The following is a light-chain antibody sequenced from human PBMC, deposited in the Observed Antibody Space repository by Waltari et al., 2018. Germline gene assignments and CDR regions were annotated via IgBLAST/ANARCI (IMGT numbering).Light chain of an antibody. Sequence: QSVLTQPPSATGSPGQSVTIPCTGTNSDVGAYNYVSWYHQHPGKAPKVVIFDVNNRPSGVSDRVSGSKSGNTASLTISGLQAEDEGDYYCTSYTSRHTLVFGGGTKVTVL. V-gene: IGLV2-14*03. J-gene: IGLJ1*01. CDR2: DVN. CDR3: TSYTSRHTLV. CDR1: NSDVGAYNY.